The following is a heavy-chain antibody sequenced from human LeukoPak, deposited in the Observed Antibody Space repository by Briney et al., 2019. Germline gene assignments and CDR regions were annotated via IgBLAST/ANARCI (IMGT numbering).Heavy chain of an antibody. CDR3: ARDRGYNWNSVDY. J-gene: IGHJ4*02. CDR1: GFTFSSYS. Sequence: MPGGSLRLSCAASGFTFSSYSMNWVRQAPGKGLEWVSSISSSSSYIYYADSVKGRFTISRDNAKNSLYLQMNSLRAEDTAVYYCARDRGYNWNSVDYWGQGTLVTVSS. CDR2: ISSSSSYI. V-gene: IGHV3-21*01. D-gene: IGHD1-1*01.